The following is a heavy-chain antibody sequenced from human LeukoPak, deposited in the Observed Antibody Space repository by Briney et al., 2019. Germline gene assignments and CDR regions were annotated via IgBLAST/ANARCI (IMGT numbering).Heavy chain of an antibody. D-gene: IGHD6-19*01. V-gene: IGHV3-48*01. CDR3: ARAPYTSGWYRGDNDY. Sequence: GGSLRLSCAASGFTFSSYSMNWVRQAPGRGLEWVAYISGSSGTRYYADAVKGRFTISRDNAKNSLYLQMNSLRAEDTAVYYCARAPYTSGWYRGDNDYWGQGTLVTVSS. CDR2: ISGSSGTR. J-gene: IGHJ4*02. CDR1: GFTFSSYS.